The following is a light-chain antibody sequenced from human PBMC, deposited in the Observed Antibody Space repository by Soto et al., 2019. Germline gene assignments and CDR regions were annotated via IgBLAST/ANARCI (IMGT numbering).Light chain of an antibody. CDR2: EDN. CDR3: QSYDSSNHVV. J-gene: IGLJ2*01. V-gene: IGLV6-57*04. CDR1: SGSMASNY. Sequence: NFMLTQPHSVSESPGKTVTISCTRSSGSMASNYVQWYQQRPGSAPTTVIYEDNQRPSGVPDRFSGSIDSSSNSASLTISGLKTEDEADYYCQSYDSSNHVVFGGGTKLTV.